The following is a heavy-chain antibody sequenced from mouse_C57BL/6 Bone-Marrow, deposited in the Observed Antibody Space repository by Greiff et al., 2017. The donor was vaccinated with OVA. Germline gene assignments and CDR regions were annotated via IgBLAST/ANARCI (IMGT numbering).Heavy chain of an antibody. CDR2: ISSGSSTI. CDR3: ARIHYWYFDV. J-gene: IGHJ1*03. Sequence: EVHLVESGGGLVKPGGSLKLSCAASGFTFSDYGMHWVRQAPEKGLEWVAYISSGSSTIYYADTVKGRFTISRDNAKNTLFLQMTSLRSEDTAMDDCARIHYWYFDVWGTGTTVTVSS. CDR1: GFTFSDYG. V-gene: IGHV5-17*01.